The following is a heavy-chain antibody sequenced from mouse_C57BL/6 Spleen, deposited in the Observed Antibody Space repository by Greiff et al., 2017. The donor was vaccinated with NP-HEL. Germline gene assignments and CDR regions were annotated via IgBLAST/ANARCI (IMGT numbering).Heavy chain of an antibody. CDR1: GYTFTSYW. V-gene: IGHV1-55*01. CDR2: IYPGSGST. D-gene: IGHD1-1*01. J-gene: IGHJ3*01. CDR3: ARKDYDGSSYGGFAY. Sequence: VQLQQPGAELVKPGASVKMSCKASGYTFTSYWITWVKQRPGQGLEWIGDIYPGSGSTNYNEKFKSKATLTVDTSSSTAYMQLSSLTSEDSAVYYCARKDYDGSSYGGFAYWGQGTLVTVSA.